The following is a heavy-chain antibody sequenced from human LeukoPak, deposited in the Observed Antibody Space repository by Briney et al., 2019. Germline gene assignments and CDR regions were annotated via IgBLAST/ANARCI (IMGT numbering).Heavy chain of an antibody. Sequence: GGSLRLSRAASGFTFSSYAMSWVRQDPGKGLEWVSAISGSGGSTYYADSVKGRFTISRDNSKNTLYLQMNSLRAEDTAVYYCAKAGSGWSYYFDYWGQGTLVTVSS. CDR1: GFTFSSYA. J-gene: IGHJ4*02. V-gene: IGHV3-23*01. CDR3: AKAGSGWSYYFDY. D-gene: IGHD6-19*01. CDR2: ISGSGGST.